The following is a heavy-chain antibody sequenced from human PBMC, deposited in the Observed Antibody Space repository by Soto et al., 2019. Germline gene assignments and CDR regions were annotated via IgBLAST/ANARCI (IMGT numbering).Heavy chain of an antibody. D-gene: IGHD7-27*01. V-gene: IGHV3-7*03. CDR3: VRELGLAY. Sequence: GGSMKLSSAASGFTLSNYWMTWVRQAPGKGLEWVANINKDGSQKNYVDSVKGRFTIARDNGQNSLSLQMNSLRVEDTAVYYCVRELGLAYWGQGALVTVSS. CDR1: GFTLSNYW. J-gene: IGHJ4*02. CDR2: INKDGSQK.